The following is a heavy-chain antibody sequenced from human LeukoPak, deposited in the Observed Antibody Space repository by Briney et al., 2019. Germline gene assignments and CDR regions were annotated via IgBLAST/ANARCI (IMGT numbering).Heavy chain of an antibody. CDR3: ARTDSSGYWCLDH. J-gene: IGHJ4*02. Sequence: GASVKVSCKASGYTFTGCYMHWVRQAPGHGLEWMGWINPNSGDTEYAQNFQGRVAMTRDTSISTAYMEVSTLRSDDTAVYYCARTDSSGYWCLDHWGQGTLVTVSS. D-gene: IGHD3-22*01. CDR1: GYTFTGCY. CDR2: INPNSGDT. V-gene: IGHV1-2*02.